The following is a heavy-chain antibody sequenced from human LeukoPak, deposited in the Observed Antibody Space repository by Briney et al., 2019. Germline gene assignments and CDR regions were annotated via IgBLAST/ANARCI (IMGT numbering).Heavy chain of an antibody. CDR2: ISAYNDNT. Sequence: GASVKVSCKASAYTFPAYGISWVRQAPGQGLEWLGWISAYNDNTYYAQKLQDKVTMTTDTSTTTAYMELRSLRSDDTAVYYCARDRAPYYDILNGDDAFDIWGQGTMVTVSS. V-gene: IGHV1-18*01. CDR3: ARDRAPYYDILNGDDAFDI. CDR1: AYTFPAYG. J-gene: IGHJ3*02. D-gene: IGHD3-9*01.